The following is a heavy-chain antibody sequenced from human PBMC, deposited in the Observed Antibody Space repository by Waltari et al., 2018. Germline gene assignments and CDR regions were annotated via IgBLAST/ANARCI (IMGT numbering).Heavy chain of an antibody. Sequence: EVQLLESGGGLVQPGGSLRISCAASGFTFSRYAMSWVRQAPGKGLEWVSAISGSGVSTYYADSVKGRFTISRDNSKNTLYLQMNSLRAEDTAVYYCAKDPIVVVTAIFDYWGQGTLVTVSS. CDR2: ISGSGVST. V-gene: IGHV3-23*01. J-gene: IGHJ4*02. CDR3: AKDPIVVVTAIFDY. CDR1: GFTFSRYA. D-gene: IGHD2-21*02.